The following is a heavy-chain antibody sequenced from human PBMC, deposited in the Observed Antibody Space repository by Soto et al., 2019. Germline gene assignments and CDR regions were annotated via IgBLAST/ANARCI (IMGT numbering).Heavy chain of an antibody. Sequence: GGSLRLSCAASGFTFSSYAMSWVRQAPGKGLEWVSAISGSGGSTYYADSVKGRFTISRDNSKNTLYLQMNSLRAEDTAVYYCAKAGSGSYLGYYYYYMDVWGKGTTVTVSS. J-gene: IGHJ6*03. D-gene: IGHD3-10*01. CDR3: AKAGSGSYLGYYYYYMDV. CDR1: GFTFSSYA. V-gene: IGHV3-23*01. CDR2: ISGSGGST.